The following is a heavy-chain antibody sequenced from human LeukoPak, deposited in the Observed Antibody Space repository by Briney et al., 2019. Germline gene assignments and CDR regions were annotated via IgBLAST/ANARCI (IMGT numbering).Heavy chain of an antibody. CDR3: ARSKDILTGYCFDY. CDR2: IYYSGST. CDR1: GFTVSSNY. Sequence: GSLRLSCAASGFTVSSNYMSWVRQAPGKGLEWIGYIYYSGSTNYNPSLKSRVTISVDTSKNQFSLKLSSVTAADTAVYYCARSKDILTGYCFDYWGQGTLVTVSS. D-gene: IGHD3-9*01. J-gene: IGHJ4*02. V-gene: IGHV4-59*02.